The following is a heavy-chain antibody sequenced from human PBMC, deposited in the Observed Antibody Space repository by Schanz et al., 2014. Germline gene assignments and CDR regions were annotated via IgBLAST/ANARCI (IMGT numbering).Heavy chain of an antibody. Sequence: QVQLVQSGGEVKKPGASVKVSCKASGYTFTFTTYGISWVRQVPGQGLEWMGRITPTLGKVDYAQKFQGRVTITADISTSTAYMELISLTSEDTAVYYCARDPQYYYGSGRGYWGQGTLVTVST. CDR3: ARDPQYYYGSGRGY. J-gene: IGHJ4*02. CDR1: GYTFTFTTYG. CDR2: ITPTLGKV. V-gene: IGHV1-69*04. D-gene: IGHD3-10*01.